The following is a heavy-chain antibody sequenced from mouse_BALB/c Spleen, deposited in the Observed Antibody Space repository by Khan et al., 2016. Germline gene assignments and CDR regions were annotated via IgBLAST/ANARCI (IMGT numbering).Heavy chain of an antibody. V-gene: IGHV5-4*02. J-gene: IGHJ3*01. Sequence: EVELVESGGGLVKPGGSLKLSCAASGFTFSDYYMYWVRQTPEKRLEWVATISDGGSYTYYPDSVKGRFTISRYNAKNNLYLQMSSRKTEDTAMYYCAREGLRRGCAYWGQGTLFTVSA. CDR3: AREGLRRGCAY. D-gene: IGHD2-4*01. CDR1: GFTFSDYY. CDR2: ISDGGSYT.